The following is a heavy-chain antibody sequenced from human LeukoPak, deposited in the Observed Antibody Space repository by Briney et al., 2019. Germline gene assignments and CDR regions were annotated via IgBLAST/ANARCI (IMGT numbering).Heavy chain of an antibody. CDR3: ARVPIVVVPAAIMDY. D-gene: IGHD2-2*02. CDR2: FDPEDGET. CDR1: GYTLTELS. V-gene: IGHV1-24*01. J-gene: IGHJ4*02. Sequence: ASVKVSCKVSGYTLTELSMHWVRQAPGKGLEWMGGFDPEDGETIYAQKFQGRVTMTEDTSTDTAYMELSSLRSDDTAVYYCARVPIVVVPAAIMDYWGQGTLVTVSS.